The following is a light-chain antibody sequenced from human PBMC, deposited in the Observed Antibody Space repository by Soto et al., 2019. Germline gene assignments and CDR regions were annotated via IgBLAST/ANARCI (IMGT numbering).Light chain of an antibody. CDR3: QSYDSSLSGYV. V-gene: IGLV1-40*01. CDR2: GNS. CDR1: SSNIGAGYD. J-gene: IGLJ1*01. Sequence: QSVLTQPPSVSGAPGQRVTISCTGSSSNIGAGYDVHWYQQLPGTAPKLLIYGNSNRPSGVPDRFSGSKSGTSASLAITGLQTDDKADYYCQSYDSSLSGYVFGTGTKLTVL.